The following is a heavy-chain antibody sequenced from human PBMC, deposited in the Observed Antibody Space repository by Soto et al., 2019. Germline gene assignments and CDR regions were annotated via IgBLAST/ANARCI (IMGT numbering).Heavy chain of an antibody. CDR2: ISSSSSYI. CDR1: GFTFSSYS. Sequence: EVQLVESGGGLVKPGGSLRLSCAASGFTFSSYSMNCVRQAPGKGLEWVSSISSSSSYIYYADSVKGRFTISRDNAKNSRYLQMNSLRAADTAVYYWARSLFYYDTSGSHPWGQGTLVTLSS. J-gene: IGHJ5*02. D-gene: IGHD3-22*01. V-gene: IGHV3-21*01. CDR3: ARSLFYYDTSGSHP.